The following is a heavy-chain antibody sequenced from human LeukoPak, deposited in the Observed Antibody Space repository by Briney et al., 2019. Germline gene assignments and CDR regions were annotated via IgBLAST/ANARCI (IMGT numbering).Heavy chain of an antibody. Sequence: PGGSLRLSCAASGFTFSRYWMSWVRQAPGKGLEWVANIKQDGSEKYYVDSVKGRFTISRDNAKNSLYLQMNSLRADDTAIYYCARFILYHGGSDIWGQGTMVTVSS. CDR1: GFTFSRYW. J-gene: IGHJ3*02. V-gene: IGHV3-7*01. D-gene: IGHD2-8*01. CDR3: ARFILYHGGSDI. CDR2: IKQDGSEK.